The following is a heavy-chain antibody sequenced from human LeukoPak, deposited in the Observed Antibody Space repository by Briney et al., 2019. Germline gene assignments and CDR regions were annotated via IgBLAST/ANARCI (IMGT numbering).Heavy chain of an antibody. CDR3: ARDRRGYSYGSYYFDY. CDR2: ISAYNGNT. J-gene: IGHJ4*02. D-gene: IGHD5-18*01. Sequence: ASVKVSCKASGYTFTSYGISWVRQAPGQGLEWMGWISAYNGNTNYAQKLQGRVTMTTDTSTSTAHMELRSLRSDDTAVYYCARDRRGYSYGSYYFDYWGQRTLDTVSS. CDR1: GYTFTSYG. V-gene: IGHV1-18*04.